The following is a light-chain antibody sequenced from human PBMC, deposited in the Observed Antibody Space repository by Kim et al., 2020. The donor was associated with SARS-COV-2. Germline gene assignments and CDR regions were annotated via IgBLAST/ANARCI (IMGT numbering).Light chain of an antibody. CDR1: QSSSSW. V-gene: IGKV1-5*03. Sequence: ASVGDRVTITCRASQSSSSWLDWYQQKPGKAPKLLIYKASSLESGVTSRFSGSGSGTEFTLTISSLQPDDFATYYCQQYNSYSQTFGQGTKVDIK. CDR2: KAS. J-gene: IGKJ1*01. CDR3: QQYNSYSQT.